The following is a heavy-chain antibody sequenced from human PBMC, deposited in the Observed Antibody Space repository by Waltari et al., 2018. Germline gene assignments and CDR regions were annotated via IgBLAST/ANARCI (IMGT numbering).Heavy chain of an antibody. Sequence: QVQLQQWGAGLLKPSATLSLTCVVNGGSFTAFYWSWVRQPPGKGLEWIGDSNQGETTQYNPSLRSRVTISVDRSRNQFSLTLTSVTAADTAVYYCARGQGEGADVWAQGTAVTVS. CDR1: GGSFTAFY. V-gene: IGHV4-34*01. CDR3: ARGQGEGADV. D-gene: IGHD3-16*01. J-gene: IGHJ6*02. CDR2: SNQGETT.